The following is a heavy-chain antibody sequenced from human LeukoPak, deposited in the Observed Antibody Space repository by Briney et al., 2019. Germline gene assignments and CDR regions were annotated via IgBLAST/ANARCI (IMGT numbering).Heavy chain of an antibody. J-gene: IGHJ4*02. CDR2: ISYDGSNK. Sequence: GRSLRLSCAASGFTFSSYGMHWVRQAPGKGLEWVAVISYDGSNKYYADSVRGQFTISRDNSKNTLYLQMNSLRAEDTAVYYCAKDYYGSGSYDYWGQGTLVTVSS. D-gene: IGHD3-10*01. V-gene: IGHV3-30*18. CDR3: AKDYYGSGSYDY. CDR1: GFTFSSYG.